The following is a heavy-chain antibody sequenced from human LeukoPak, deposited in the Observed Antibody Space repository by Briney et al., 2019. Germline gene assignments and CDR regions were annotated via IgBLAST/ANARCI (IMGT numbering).Heavy chain of an antibody. CDR1: EFSVGSNY. Sequence: GGSLRLSCAASEFSVGSNYMTWVRQAPGKGLEWVSLIYSGGSTYYADSVKGRFTISRDNSKNTLYLQMNSLRAEDTAVYYCAKVWAHDGSGNPYWHFDLWGRGTLVTVSS. CDR3: AKVWAHDGSGNPYWHFDL. CDR2: IYSGGST. V-gene: IGHV3-53*01. D-gene: IGHD3-10*01. J-gene: IGHJ2*01.